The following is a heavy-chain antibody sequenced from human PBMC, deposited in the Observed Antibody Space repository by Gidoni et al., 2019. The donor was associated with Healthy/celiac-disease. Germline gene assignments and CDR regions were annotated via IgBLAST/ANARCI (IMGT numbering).Heavy chain of an antibody. J-gene: IGHJ4*02. Sequence: QVQLVESGGGVVQPGRSLRLSCAASGFTFSSYGMHWVRQAPGNGLEWVAVIWYDGSNKYYADSVKGRFTISRDNSKNTLYLQMNSLRAEDTAVYYCARDRGSSGYYFGYWGQGTLVTVSS. V-gene: IGHV3-33*01. CDR1: GFTFSSYG. CDR2: IWYDGSNK. CDR3: ARDRGSSGYYFGY. D-gene: IGHD3-22*01.